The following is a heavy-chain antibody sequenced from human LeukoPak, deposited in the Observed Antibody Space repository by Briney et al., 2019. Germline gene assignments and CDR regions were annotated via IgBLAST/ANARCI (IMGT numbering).Heavy chain of an antibody. Sequence: GGSLRLSCTASGFTFGDYAMSWFRQAPGKGLEGVGFIRSKTYGGTTEYAASVKGRFTISRDDSKSIACLQMNSLKTEDTAVYYCTRPRFELELLGVVVWGQGTLVTVSS. CDR2: IRSKTYGGTT. D-gene: IGHD1-26*01. CDR1: GFTFGDYA. J-gene: IGHJ4*02. V-gene: IGHV3-49*03. CDR3: TRPRFELELLGVVV.